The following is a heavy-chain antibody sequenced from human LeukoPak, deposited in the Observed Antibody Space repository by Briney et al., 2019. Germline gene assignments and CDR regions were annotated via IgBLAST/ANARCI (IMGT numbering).Heavy chain of an antibody. J-gene: IGHJ6*03. CDR1: GFTFSRLG. D-gene: IGHD2-2*01. V-gene: IGHV3-33*01. Sequence: PGGSLRLSCAASGFTFSRLGMQWVRQAPGKGLEWVAVIHNDGTQGQYGDSVKGRFTISKDNSQSTLYLQMNNLRAEDTAVYYCAREQVVVVPAGHYYYYYYMDVWGKGTTVTVSS. CDR2: IHNDGTQG. CDR3: AREQVVVVPAGHYYYYYYMDV.